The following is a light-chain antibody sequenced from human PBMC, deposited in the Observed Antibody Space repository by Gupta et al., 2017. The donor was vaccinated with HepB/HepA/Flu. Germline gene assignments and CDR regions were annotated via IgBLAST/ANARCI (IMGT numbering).Light chain of an antibody. V-gene: IGLV2-14*01. J-gene: IGLJ3*02. Sequence: QSALTPPASASGSPGQSITISCTGTSSDVGGYNYVSWYQQHPGKAPKLMIYDVSNRPSGVSNRVSGSKSGNTASLTISGLQAEDEADYYCSSYTSSSSWVFGGGTKLTVL. CDR2: DVS. CDR3: SSYTSSSSWV. CDR1: SSDVGGYNY.